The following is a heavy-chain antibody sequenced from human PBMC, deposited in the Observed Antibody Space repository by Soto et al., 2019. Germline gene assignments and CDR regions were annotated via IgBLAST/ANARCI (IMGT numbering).Heavy chain of an antibody. CDR2: FDPEDGET. V-gene: IGHV1-24*01. CDR1: GYTLTELS. CDR3: ATVLPDYYDSSGYPGSYFDY. Sequence: ASVKVSCKVSGYTLTELSMHWVLQAPGKGLEWMGGFDPEDGETIYAQKFQGRVTMTEDTSTDTAYMELSSLRSEDTAVYYCATVLPDYYDSSGYPGSYFDYWGQGTLVTRLL. D-gene: IGHD3-22*01. J-gene: IGHJ4*02.